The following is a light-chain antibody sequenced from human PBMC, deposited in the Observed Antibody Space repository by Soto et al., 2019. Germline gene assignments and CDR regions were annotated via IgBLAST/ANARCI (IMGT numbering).Light chain of an antibody. CDR2: EGS. CDR1: SSDVGSYNL. Sequence: QSALTQPASVSGSPGQSINISCTGTSSDVGSYNLVSWYQQHPGKAPKLMIYEGSKRPAGVSNRFSGSKSGNTASLTISGLQAEDEAEYYCCSYAGSSTPYVFGTGTKLTVL. J-gene: IGLJ1*01. V-gene: IGLV2-23*01. CDR3: CSYAGSSTPYV.